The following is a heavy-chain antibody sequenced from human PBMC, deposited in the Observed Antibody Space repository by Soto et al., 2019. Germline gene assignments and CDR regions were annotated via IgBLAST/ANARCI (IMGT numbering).Heavy chain of an antibody. CDR2: IVVGSGNT. V-gene: IGHV1-58*01. Sequence: QMQLVQSGPEVKKPGTSVKVSCKASGFTFTSSAVQWVRQARGQRLEWIGWIVVGSGNTNYAQKFQERVTITRDMSSSTAYMELSCLSSEDTAVYYCAAEVGYNGNYAIDYWGQGTLVTVSS. CDR3: AAEVGYNGNYAIDY. J-gene: IGHJ4*02. D-gene: IGHD1-7*01. CDR1: GFTFTSSA.